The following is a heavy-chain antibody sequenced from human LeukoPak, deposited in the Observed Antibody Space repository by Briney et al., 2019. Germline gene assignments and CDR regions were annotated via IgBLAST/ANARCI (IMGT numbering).Heavy chain of an antibody. V-gene: IGHV3-23*01. CDR3: AKAKYDYGDPVGWFDP. CDR2: ILGSGVAT. J-gene: IGHJ5*02. CDR1: GFTSSTNA. D-gene: IGHD4/OR15-4a*01. Sequence: GGSLRLSCAASGFTSSTNAMSWVRQAPGEGLEWVSGILGSGVATFYADSVKGRFTISRDNSKNTLYLQMDSLRAEDTAVYYCAKAKYDYGDPVGWFDPWGQGTLVTVSS.